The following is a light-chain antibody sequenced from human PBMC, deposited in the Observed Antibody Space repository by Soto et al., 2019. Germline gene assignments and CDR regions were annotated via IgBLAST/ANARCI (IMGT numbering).Light chain of an antibody. J-gene: IGLJ1*01. CDR2: EVS. CDR3: SSYAGSNNFGV. V-gene: IGLV2-8*01. Sequence: QSVLXQPPSASGSPGQSVTISCTGTSSDVGGYNYVSWYQQHPGKAPKLMIYEVSKRPSGAPDRFSGSKSGNTASLTVSGLQAEDEADYYCSSYAGSNNFGVFGTGTKVTVL. CDR1: SSDVGGYNY.